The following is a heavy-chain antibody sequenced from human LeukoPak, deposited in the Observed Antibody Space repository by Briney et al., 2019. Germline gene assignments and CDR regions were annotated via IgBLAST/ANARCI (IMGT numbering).Heavy chain of an antibody. CDR3: AKDTPSVVVVAAPYDAFDI. D-gene: IGHD2-15*01. J-gene: IGHJ3*02. V-gene: IGHV3-23*01. CDR2: ISGSGGST. CDR1: GFTFSDYY. Sequence: GGSLRLSCAASGFTFSDYYMSWIRQAPGKGLEWVSAISGSGGSTYYADSVKGRFTISRDNSKNTLYLQMNSLRAEDTAVYYCAKDTPSVVVVAAPYDAFDIWGQGTMVTVSS.